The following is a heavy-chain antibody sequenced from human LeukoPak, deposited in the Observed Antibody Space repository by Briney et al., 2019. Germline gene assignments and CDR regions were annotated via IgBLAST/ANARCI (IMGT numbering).Heavy chain of an antibody. Sequence: SETLSLTCTVSGGSISSSNSYWGWIRQPPGKGLEWIGSIYYSGSTYHNPPLKSRITISVDTFKNQFSLKLSSVTAADTAVYYCARERPDCSGGSCYKGTASAFDPWGQGTLVTVSS. J-gene: IGHJ5*02. CDR1: GGSISSSNSY. D-gene: IGHD2-15*01. CDR3: ARERPDCSGGSCYKGTASAFDP. CDR2: IYYSGST. V-gene: IGHV4-39*07.